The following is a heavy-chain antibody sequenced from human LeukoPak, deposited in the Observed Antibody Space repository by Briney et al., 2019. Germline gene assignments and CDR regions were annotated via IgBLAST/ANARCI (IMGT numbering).Heavy chain of an antibody. D-gene: IGHD2-2*01. CDR2: IRYDGSNK. V-gene: IGHV3-30*02. J-gene: IGHJ4*02. CDR3: AKASLCSSTSCYEDY. Sequence: GGSLRPSCAASGFTFSSYGMHWVRQAPGKGLEWVAFIRYDGSNKYYADSVKGRFTISRDNSKNTLCLQMNSLRAEDTAVYYCAKASLCSSTSCYEDYWGQGTLVTVSS. CDR1: GFTFSSYG.